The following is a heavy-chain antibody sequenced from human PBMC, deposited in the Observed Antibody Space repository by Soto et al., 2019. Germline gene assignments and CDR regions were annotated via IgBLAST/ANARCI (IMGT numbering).Heavy chain of an antibody. CDR1: GFTFSSYA. J-gene: IGHJ5*02. V-gene: IGHV3-23*01. Sequence: GESLKISCAASGFTFSSYAMSWVRQAPGKGLEWVSAISGSGGSTYYADSVKGRFTISRDNSKNTLYLQMNSLRAEDTAVYYCAKSPSTSTVTTFNWFDPWGQGTLVTVSS. CDR2: ISGSGGST. D-gene: IGHD4-17*01. CDR3: AKSPSTSTVTTFNWFDP.